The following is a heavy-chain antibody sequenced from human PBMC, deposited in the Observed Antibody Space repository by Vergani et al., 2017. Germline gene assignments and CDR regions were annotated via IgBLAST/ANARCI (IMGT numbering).Heavy chain of an antibody. Sequence: EVQLVESGGGLVQPGGSLRLSCAASGFTFSSYSMNWVRQAPGKGLEWVSYISSSSSTIYYADSVKGRFTISRDNAKNSLYLQMNSLRAEDTAVYYCASTPSTIVGAMGEVWFDYWGQGTLVTVSS. J-gene: IGHJ4*02. CDR3: ASTPSTIVGAMGEVWFDY. CDR2: ISSSSSTI. V-gene: IGHV3-48*04. CDR1: GFTFSSYS. D-gene: IGHD1-26*01.